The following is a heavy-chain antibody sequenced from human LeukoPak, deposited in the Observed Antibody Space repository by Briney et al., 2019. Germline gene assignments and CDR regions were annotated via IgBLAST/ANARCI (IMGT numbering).Heavy chain of an antibody. CDR1: GYTFTSYD. D-gene: IGHD5-12*01. CDR3: ARGATKNYYYYYMDV. V-gene: IGHV1-8*01. Sequence: ASAKVSCKASGYTFTSYDINWVRQATGQGLEWMGWMNPNSGNTGYAQKFQGRVTMTRNTSISTAYMELSSLRSEDTAVYYCARGATKNYYYYYMDVWGKGTTVTVSS. J-gene: IGHJ6*03. CDR2: MNPNSGNT.